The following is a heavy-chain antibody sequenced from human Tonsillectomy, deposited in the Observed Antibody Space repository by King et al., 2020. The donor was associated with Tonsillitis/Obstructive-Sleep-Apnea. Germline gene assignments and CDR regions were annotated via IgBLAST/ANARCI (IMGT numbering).Heavy chain of an antibody. CDR1: GFTFGDYA. D-gene: IGHD3-22*01. J-gene: IGHJ6*03. CDR2: IRSKAYGGTT. Sequence: VQLVESGGGLVQPGRSLRLSCTASGFTFGDYAMSWVRQAPGKGLGGVGFIRSKAYGGTTEYAASVKGRFTISRDDSKSIAYLQMNSLKTEDTAVYYGTRAGYDTMIVERAYYYYYMDVWGKGTTVTVSS. V-gene: IGHV3-49*04. CDR3: TRAGYDTMIVERAYYYYYMDV.